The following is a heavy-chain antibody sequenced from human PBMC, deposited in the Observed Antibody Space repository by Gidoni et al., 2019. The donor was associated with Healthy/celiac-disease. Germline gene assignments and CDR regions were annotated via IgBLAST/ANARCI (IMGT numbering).Heavy chain of an antibody. D-gene: IGHD6-6*01. CDR3: ARESPTEYSSSSHFDY. CDR2: IWYDGSNK. Sequence: QVQLVASGGGVVQPGRSLRLPCAASGFTFSSYGMHWVRQAPGKGLEWVAVIWYDGSNKYYADSVKGRFTISRDNSKNTLYLQMNSLRAEDTAVYYCARESPTEYSSSSHFDYWGQGTLVTVSS. CDR1: GFTFSSYG. J-gene: IGHJ4*02. V-gene: IGHV3-33*01.